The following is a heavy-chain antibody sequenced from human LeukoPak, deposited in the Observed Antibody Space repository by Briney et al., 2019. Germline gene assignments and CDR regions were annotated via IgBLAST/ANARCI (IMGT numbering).Heavy chain of an antibody. Sequence: SETLSLTCAVSGGSISSGGYSWSWIRQPPGKGLEWIGEINHSGSTNYNPSLKSRVTISVDTSKNQFSLKLSSVTAADTAVYYCARGNYYDSSGYYQNINYFDYWGQGTLVTVSS. CDR2: INHSGST. V-gene: IGHV4-30-2*01. CDR1: GGSISSGGYS. J-gene: IGHJ4*02. D-gene: IGHD3-22*01. CDR3: ARGNYYDSSGYYQNINYFDY.